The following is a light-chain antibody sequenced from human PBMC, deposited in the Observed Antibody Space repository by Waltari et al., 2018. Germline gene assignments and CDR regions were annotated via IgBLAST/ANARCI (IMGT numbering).Light chain of an antibody. V-gene: IGLV3-21*02. CDR2: DEN. J-gene: IGLJ1*01. CDR1: NIGRKG. Sequence: YVLTQPPSVSVAPGQTARITCGGNNIGRKGVHWYQQKPGQAPLLVVYDENDRPSGIPERYSGSNSGNTATLSISRVEAGDEADYYCQVWDRSTDHFVFGTGTKVAVL. CDR3: QVWDRSTDHFV.